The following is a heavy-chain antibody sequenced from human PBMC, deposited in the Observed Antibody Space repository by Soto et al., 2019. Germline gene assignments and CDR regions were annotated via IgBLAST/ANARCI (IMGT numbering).Heavy chain of an antibody. CDR1: GFTFSSYE. CDR2: ISSSGSTI. Sequence: PGGSLRLSCAASGFTFSSYEMNWVRQAPGKGLEWVSYISSSGSTIYYADSVKGRFTISRDNAKNSPYLQMNSLRAEDTAVYYCARDKWGFGESYYYGMDVWGQGTTVTVSS. CDR3: ARDKWGFGESYYYGMDV. V-gene: IGHV3-48*03. J-gene: IGHJ6*02. D-gene: IGHD3-10*01.